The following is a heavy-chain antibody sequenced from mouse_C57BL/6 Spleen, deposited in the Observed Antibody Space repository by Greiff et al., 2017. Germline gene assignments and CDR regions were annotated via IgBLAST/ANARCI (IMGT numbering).Heavy chain of an antibody. CDR3: ASSRVTTCAMDY. V-gene: IGHV2-5*01. Sequence: QVQLKESGPGLVQPSQSLSITCTVSGFSLTSSGVHWVRQSPGKGLEWLGVLWRGGSKDYNAAFMSRLSITEDNSNSQVFFKMNSLQADDAAIYYCASSRVTTCAMDYWGQGTSVTVSS. CDR2: LWRGGSK. D-gene: IGHD2-2*01. J-gene: IGHJ4*01. CDR1: GFSLTSSG.